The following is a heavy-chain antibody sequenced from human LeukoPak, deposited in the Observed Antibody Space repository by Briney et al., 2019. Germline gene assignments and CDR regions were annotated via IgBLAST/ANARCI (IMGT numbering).Heavy chain of an antibody. Sequence: GGSLRLSCAASGFTFSSYGMHWVRQAPGKGLEWVAVIWYDGSNKYYADSVKGRFTISRVNAKNTLYLQMNSLRAEDTAVYYCARGATYAYYQDYWGQGTLVTVSS. D-gene: IGHD1-26*01. CDR1: GFTFSSYG. J-gene: IGHJ4*02. CDR3: ARGATYAYYQDY. V-gene: IGHV3-33*01. CDR2: IWYDGSNK.